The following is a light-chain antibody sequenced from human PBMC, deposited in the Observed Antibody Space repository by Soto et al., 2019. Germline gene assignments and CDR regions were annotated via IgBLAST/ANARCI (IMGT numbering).Light chain of an antibody. J-gene: IGKJ1*01. CDR1: QSIGRF. V-gene: IGKV1-5*01. CDR3: QHYNSYSEA. Sequence: DIQMTQSPSSLSASVGDRVTITCRASQSIGRFLNWYQQKPGKAPNVLINVASTLRSGVPSRFSGSGSGTEFTLTISSLQPDDFATYYCQHYNSYSEAFGQGTKVDI. CDR2: VAS.